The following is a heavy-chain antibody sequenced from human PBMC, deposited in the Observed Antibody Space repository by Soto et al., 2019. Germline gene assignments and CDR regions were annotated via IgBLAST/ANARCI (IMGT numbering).Heavy chain of an antibody. V-gene: IGHV1-2*04. J-gene: IGHJ4*02. Sequence: ASVKVSCKASGYTFTGYYMHWVRQAPGQGLEWMGWINPNSGGTNYAQKFQGWVTMTRDTSISTAYMELSRLRSDDTAVYYCARERTMVRGDFDYWGQGTLVTVSS. CDR1: GYTFTGYY. CDR3: ARERTMVRGDFDY. D-gene: IGHD3-10*01. CDR2: INPNSGGT.